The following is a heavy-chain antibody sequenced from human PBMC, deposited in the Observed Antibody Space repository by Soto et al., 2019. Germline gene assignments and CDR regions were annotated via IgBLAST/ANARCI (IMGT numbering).Heavy chain of an antibody. J-gene: IGHJ6*02. CDR2: ISSSSSYI. CDR1: GFTFSSYS. Sequence: EVQLVESGGGLVKPGGSLRLSRAASGFTFSSYSMNWVRQAPGKGLEWVSSISSSSSYIYYADSVKGRFTISRDNAKNSLYLQMNSLRAEDTAVYYCAKYSSQGLGYGMDVWGQGTTVTVSS. CDR3: AKYSSQGLGYGMDV. D-gene: IGHD6-6*01. V-gene: IGHV3-21*01.